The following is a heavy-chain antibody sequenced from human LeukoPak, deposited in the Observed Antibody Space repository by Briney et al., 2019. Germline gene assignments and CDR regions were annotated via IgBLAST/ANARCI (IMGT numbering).Heavy chain of an antibody. V-gene: IGHV3-23*01. CDR3: ARARNNYDSSGFSALDY. Sequence: GGSLRLSCAASRFTFSNYAMTWVRQTPGKGLEGVSAISASAGTTYYADSGKGRFTISRDNKKNTLYLQMNSLRAGDTAVYYCARARNNYDSSGFSALDYWGQGTLVTVSS. CDR2: ISASAGTT. CDR1: RFTFSNYA. D-gene: IGHD3-22*01. J-gene: IGHJ4*02.